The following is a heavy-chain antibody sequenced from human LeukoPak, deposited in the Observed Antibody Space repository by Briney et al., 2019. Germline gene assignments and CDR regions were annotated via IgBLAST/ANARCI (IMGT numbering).Heavy chain of an antibody. D-gene: IGHD3-22*01. Sequence: ASVKVSCTASGYTFTSYGISWVRQAPGQGREWMGWISTYNGNTKYAQKIQGRVTMTTDTSRSTAYRELRSLRSDETAVYYCARDRGDYYDRSGRTFDYWGQGTLVTVSS. CDR1: GYTFTSYG. CDR2: ISTYNGNT. J-gene: IGHJ4*02. CDR3: ARDRGDYYDRSGRTFDY. V-gene: IGHV1-18*01.